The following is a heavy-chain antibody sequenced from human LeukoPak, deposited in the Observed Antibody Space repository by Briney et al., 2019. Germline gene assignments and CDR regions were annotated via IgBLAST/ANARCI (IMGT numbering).Heavy chain of an antibody. J-gene: IGHJ4*02. CDR2: IQVAGAKS. D-gene: IGHD3-22*01. Sequence: GGSQRLSCAASGFTFNTYPMHWVRQAPGRGLERVALIQVAGAKSNSADSVRGRFTISRDNSRSTVYLQTNSLRPDDTAVYYCATQTITLVVVISPFDYWGQGALVTVTS. CDR3: ATQTITLVVVISPFDY. V-gene: IGHV3-30*02. CDR1: GFTFNTYP.